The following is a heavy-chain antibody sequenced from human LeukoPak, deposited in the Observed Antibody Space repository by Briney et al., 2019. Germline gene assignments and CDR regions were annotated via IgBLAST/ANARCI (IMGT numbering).Heavy chain of an antibody. V-gene: IGHV3-33*01. Sequence: PGRSLRLSCAASGFSFSTYAMHWVRQAPGKGLEWVALIWHDASLTFYTDSVKGRFTISRDNSKNTVYLQMNSLGGEDTAVYYCARGPLPYCSSTSCYLGGYYYYGMDVWGKGTTVTVSS. CDR2: IWHDASLT. D-gene: IGHD2-2*01. CDR3: ARGPLPYCSSTSCYLGGYYYYGMDV. J-gene: IGHJ6*04. CDR1: GFSFSTYA.